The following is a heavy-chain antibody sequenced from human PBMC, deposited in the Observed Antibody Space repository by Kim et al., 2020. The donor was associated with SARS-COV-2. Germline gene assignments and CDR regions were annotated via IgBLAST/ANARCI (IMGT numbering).Heavy chain of an antibody. J-gene: IGHJ6*02. CDR2: ISYDGSNK. Sequence: GGSLRLSCAASGFTFSSYGMHWVRQAPGKGLEWVAVISYDGSNKYYADSVKGRFTISRDNSKNTLYLQMNSLRAEDTAVYYCATDIMITFGGVIPTDYYYYGMDVWGQGTTVTVSS. CDR1: GFTFSSYG. V-gene: IGHV3-30*03. CDR3: ATDIMITFGGVIPTDYYYYGMDV. D-gene: IGHD3-16*02.